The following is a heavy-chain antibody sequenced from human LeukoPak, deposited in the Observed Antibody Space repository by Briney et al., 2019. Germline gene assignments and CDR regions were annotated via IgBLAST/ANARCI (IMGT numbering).Heavy chain of an antibody. J-gene: IGHJ4*02. D-gene: IGHD3-22*01. CDR1: GESFSGYY. V-gene: IGHV4-34*01. CDR2: INHSGTT. Sequence: SETLSLTCAVYGESFSGYYWSWIRQPPGKGLTWIGEINHSGTTNYNPSLKSRVTISLDTSKSQFSLMLSSVTAADAAVYYCARGKYDSGGYYLDYWGQGTLVTVSS. CDR3: ARGKYDSGGYYLDY.